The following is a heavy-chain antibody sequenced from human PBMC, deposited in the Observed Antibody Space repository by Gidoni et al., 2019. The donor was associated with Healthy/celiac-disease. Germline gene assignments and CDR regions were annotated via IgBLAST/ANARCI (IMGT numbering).Heavy chain of an antibody. CDR2: ISYDGSNK. CDR3: AKDLRPAAAGGDAFDI. CDR1: GLPLRSYG. D-gene: IGHD6-13*01. Sequence: QVQRVESGGGVVQPGRSLRLSCAASGLPLRSYGMHWVRQAPGKGLEWVAVISYDGSNKYYADSVKGRFTISRDNSKNTLYLQMNSLRAEDTAVYYCAKDLRPAAAGGDAFDIWGQGTMVTVSS. V-gene: IGHV3-30*18. J-gene: IGHJ3*02.